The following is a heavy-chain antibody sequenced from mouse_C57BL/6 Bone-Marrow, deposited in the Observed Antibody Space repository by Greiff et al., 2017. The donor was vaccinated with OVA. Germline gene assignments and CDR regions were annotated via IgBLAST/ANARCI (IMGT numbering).Heavy chain of an antibody. CDR3: AREGYYDYDVEAMDY. D-gene: IGHD2-4*01. V-gene: IGHV1-43*01. J-gene: IGHJ4*01. Sequence: DVQLQQSGPELVKPGASVKISCKASGYSFTGYYMHWVKQSSEKSLEWIGEINPSTGGTSYNQKFKGKATLTVDKSSSTAYMQLTSLTSEDSAVYYGAREGYYDYDVEAMDYWGQGTSVTVSS. CDR1: GYSFTGYY. CDR2: INPSTGGT.